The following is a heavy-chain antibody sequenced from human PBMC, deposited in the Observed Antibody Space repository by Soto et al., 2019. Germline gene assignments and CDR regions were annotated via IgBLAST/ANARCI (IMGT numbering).Heavy chain of an antibody. CDR2: SRDKPQGYST. D-gene: IGHD3-22*01. V-gene: IGHV3-72*01. CDR3: VRATYFSDSSGYTRCLDY. Sequence: SLRLSCAVSGFTLSDHYIDWVRQAPEKGLQWVGRSRDKPQGYSTAYAAAVKCKCPTTRGEAKNSAYLKMNSLKTEDTAVYYCVRATYFSDSSGYTRCLDYWGQGTLVTVSS. J-gene: IGHJ4*02. CDR1: GFTLSDHY.